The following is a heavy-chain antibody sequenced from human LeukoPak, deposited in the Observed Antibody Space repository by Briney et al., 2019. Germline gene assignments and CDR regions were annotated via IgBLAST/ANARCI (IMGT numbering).Heavy chain of an antibody. D-gene: IGHD6-19*01. CDR3: VRGGPNKSGWTLDY. Sequence: ASVKVSCKASGYTLTNYAIHWVRQAPGQRLGWMGWFNSDTGNTDYSQKFQGRVTISRDTSANTAYMELNRLRPEDTAVFYCVRGGPNKSGWTLDYWGQGTLVTVSS. CDR1: GYTLTNYA. V-gene: IGHV1-3*01. CDR2: FNSDTGNT. J-gene: IGHJ4*02.